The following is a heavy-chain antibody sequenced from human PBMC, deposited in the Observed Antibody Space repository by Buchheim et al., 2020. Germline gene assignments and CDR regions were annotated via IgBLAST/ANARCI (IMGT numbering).Heavy chain of an antibody. J-gene: IGHJ6*02. CDR2: ISYDGSNK. CDR1: GFTFSSYA. V-gene: IGHV3-30-3*01. CDR3: ARDAYYYDSSGYYLPYYYYGMDV. D-gene: IGHD3-22*01. Sequence: QVQLVESGGGVVQPGRSLRLSCAASGFTFSSYAMHWVRQAPGKGLEWVAVISYDGSNKYYADSVKGRFTISRDNSKNTLYLQMNSLRAEDTAVYYCARDAYYYDSSGYYLPYYYYGMDVWGQGTT.